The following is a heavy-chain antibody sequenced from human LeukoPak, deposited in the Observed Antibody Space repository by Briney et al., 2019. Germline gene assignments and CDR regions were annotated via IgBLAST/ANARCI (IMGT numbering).Heavy chain of an antibody. V-gene: IGHV4-4*07. D-gene: IGHD6-13*01. Sequence: SETLSLTCTVSGGSISSFYWSWIRQPAGKGLEWIGRIYTSGSTNYNPSLKSRVTMSVDTSKNQFSLKLSSVTAADTAVYYCTRDTTEGSSWYSNAFDIWGQGTMVTVSS. CDR2: IYTSGST. J-gene: IGHJ3*02. CDR1: GGSISSFY. CDR3: TRDTTEGSSWYSNAFDI.